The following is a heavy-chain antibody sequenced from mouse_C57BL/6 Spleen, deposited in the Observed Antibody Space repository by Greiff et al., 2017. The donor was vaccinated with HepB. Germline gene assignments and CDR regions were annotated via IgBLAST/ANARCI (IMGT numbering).Heavy chain of an antibody. J-gene: IGHJ2*01. CDR2: INYDGSST. CDR1: GFTFSDYY. CDR3: ARGNKGYYFDY. V-gene: IGHV5-16*01. Sequence: EVQRVESEGGLVQPGSSMKLSCTASGFTFSDYYMAWVRQVPEKGLEWVANINYDGSSTYYLASLKSRFIISRDNAKNILYLQMSSLKSEDTATYYCARGNKGYYFDYWGQGTTLTVSS. D-gene: IGHD5-2*01.